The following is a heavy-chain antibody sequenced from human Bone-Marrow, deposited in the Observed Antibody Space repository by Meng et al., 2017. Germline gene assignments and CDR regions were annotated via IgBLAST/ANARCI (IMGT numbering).Heavy chain of an antibody. J-gene: IGHJ4*02. Sequence: LVRSSGGLVKPAESLSRYSYVSGGTFRTFRMTWLRRAPGKGLEWVCCIKNNVDDHTTDFAAPLKLSLTISRDDAQHTLYLQMDSLNPEDTAVYYCTTDLPFTEWGVITIWGQGTLVTVSS. D-gene: IGHD3-16*02. CDR1: GGTFRTFR. CDR3: TTDLPFTEWGVITI. CDR2: IKNNVDDHTT. V-gene: IGHV3-15*01.